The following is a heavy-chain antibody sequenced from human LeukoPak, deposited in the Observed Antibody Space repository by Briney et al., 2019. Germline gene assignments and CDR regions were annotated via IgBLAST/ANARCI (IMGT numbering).Heavy chain of an antibody. CDR3: ARSTVDSYFDY. J-gene: IGHJ4*02. CDR2: ISYIGST. V-gene: IGHV4-31*03. CDR1: GGSISGGGYY. D-gene: IGHD4-23*01. Sequence: KPSETLSLTCTVSGGSISGGGYYWSWVRQHPGKGLEWIGYISYIGSTYYNLSLKSRVTVSVDPSKNQFSLKLTSVTAADTAVYYCARSTVDSYFDYWGQGTLVTVSS.